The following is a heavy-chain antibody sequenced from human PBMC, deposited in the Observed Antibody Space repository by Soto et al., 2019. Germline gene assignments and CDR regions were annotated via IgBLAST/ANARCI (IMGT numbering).Heavy chain of an antibody. CDR2: IWYDGSNK. CDR3: ARERTVTNFYYYYGMDV. V-gene: IGHV3-33*01. CDR1: GFTFSSYG. Sequence: QVQLVESGGGVVQPGRSLRPSCAASGFTFSSYGMHWVRQAPGKGLEWVAVIWYDGSNKYYADSVKGRFTISRDNSKNTLYLQMNSLRAEDTAVYYCARERTVTNFYYYYGMDVWGQGTTVTVSS. D-gene: IGHD4-17*01. J-gene: IGHJ6*02.